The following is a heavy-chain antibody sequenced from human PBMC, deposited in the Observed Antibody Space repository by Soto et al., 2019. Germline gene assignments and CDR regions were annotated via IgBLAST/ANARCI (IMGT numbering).Heavy chain of an antibody. CDR2: FIDSGGST. J-gene: IGHJ6*02. CDR3: AKGRSYYYYYGVDV. Sequence: GSLRLSCAASAFTFSSYAMHWVRQAPGKGLEWVSFIDSGGSTYYADSVKGRFTISRDNSKSTLYLQMNSLRAEDTALYYCAKGRSYYYYYGVDVWGQGTTVTVSS. CDR1: AFTFSSYA. V-gene: IGHV3-23*01.